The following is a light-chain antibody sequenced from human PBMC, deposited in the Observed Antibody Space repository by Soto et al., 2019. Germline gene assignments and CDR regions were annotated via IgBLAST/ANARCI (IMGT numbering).Light chain of an antibody. J-gene: IGLJ1*01. CDR3: SSYVGTNSYV. CDR2: EVY. V-gene: IGLV2-8*01. Sequence: QSVLTQPRSASGTPGRSVTIPWTGTSSDVGGYNYGSWYQQYPGKAPKLIIYEVYKRPSGVPDRFSGSKSGNTAALTVSGLQAEDEADYYCSSYVGTNSYVFGTGTKVIVL. CDR1: SSDVGGYNY.